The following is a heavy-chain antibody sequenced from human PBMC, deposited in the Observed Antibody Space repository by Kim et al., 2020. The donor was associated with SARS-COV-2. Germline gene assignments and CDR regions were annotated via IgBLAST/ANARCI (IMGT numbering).Heavy chain of an antibody. CDR1: GGTFSSYA. Sequence: SVKVSCKASGGTFSSYAISWVRQAPGQGLEWMGEIIPIFGTANYAQKFQGRVTITADESTSTAYMELSSLRSEDTAVYYCARGVMTTVTAAGGWFDPWGQGTLVTVSS. J-gene: IGHJ5*02. V-gene: IGHV1-69*13. D-gene: IGHD4-17*01. CDR3: ARGVMTTVTAAGGWFDP. CDR2: IIPIFGTA.